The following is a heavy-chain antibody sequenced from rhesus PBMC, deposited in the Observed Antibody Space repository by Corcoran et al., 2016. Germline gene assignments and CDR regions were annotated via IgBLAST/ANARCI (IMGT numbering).Heavy chain of an antibody. J-gene: IGHJ5-1*01. V-gene: IGHV3-54*02. CDR3: SRFEV. Sequence: EGQMVESGGGLGQAGGALGLLWGGIWVSFIVHGIYWVRQAEGKGLECETFISFAGSNKQYADSVRDRFTSSRDKSRNIGYLQRNKLKLEDTAVYYCSRFEVWGPGVLVIVSS. CDR2: ISFAGSNK. CDR1: VSFIVHG.